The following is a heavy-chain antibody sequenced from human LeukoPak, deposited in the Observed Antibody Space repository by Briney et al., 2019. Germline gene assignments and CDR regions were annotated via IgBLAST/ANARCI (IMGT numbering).Heavy chain of an antibody. V-gene: IGHV3-30*19. J-gene: IGHJ5*02. D-gene: IGHD3-22*01. CDR1: GFTFSSYG. CDR3: ARDPLDSSGLMNWFDP. CDR2: ISYEGINK. Sequence: GGSLRLSCAASGFTFSSYGMHWVRQPPGKGLEWVAVISYEGINKYYADSVKGRFTISRDNSKNTLYLQMNSLRTEDTAVYYCARDPLDSSGLMNWFDPWGQGTLVTVSS.